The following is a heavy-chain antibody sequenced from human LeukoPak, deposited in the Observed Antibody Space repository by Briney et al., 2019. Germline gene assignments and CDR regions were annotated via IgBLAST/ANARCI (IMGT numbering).Heavy chain of an antibody. CDR3: ATDPLVLESLMGSDY. D-gene: IGHD3-3*01. CDR1: GYTFTSYG. Sequence: ASVKVSYKASGYTFTSYGISWVRQAPGQGLEWMGWISAYNGNTNYAQKLQGRVTMTTDTSTSTAYMELRSLRSEDTAVYYCATDPLVLESLMGSDYWGQGTLVTVSS. J-gene: IGHJ4*02. CDR2: ISAYNGNT. V-gene: IGHV1-18*01.